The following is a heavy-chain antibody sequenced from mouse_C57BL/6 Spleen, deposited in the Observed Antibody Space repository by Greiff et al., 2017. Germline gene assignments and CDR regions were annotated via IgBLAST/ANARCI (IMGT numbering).Heavy chain of an antibody. V-gene: IGHV1-54*01. CDR2: INPGSGGT. CDR3: ASREYDCRRYYAMDY. Sequence: VKLQQSGAELVRPGTSVTVSCKASGYAFTNYLIEWVKQRPGQGLEWIGVINPGSGGTNYNEKFKGKATLTADKSSSTAYMQLSSLTSEDSAVYFCASREYDCRRYYAMDYWGQGTSVTVSS. CDR1: GYAFTNYL. J-gene: IGHJ4*01. D-gene: IGHD2-14*01.